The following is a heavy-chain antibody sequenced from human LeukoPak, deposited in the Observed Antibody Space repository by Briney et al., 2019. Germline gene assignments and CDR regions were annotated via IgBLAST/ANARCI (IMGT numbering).Heavy chain of an antibody. D-gene: IGHD2-2*01. Sequence: SETLSLTCTVSGSISGYYWSWIRQPPGKGLECIGYIYTSGSTNYNPSLESRVTISVDTSKNQFSLDLSSVTAADTAVYYCARQKCTSTSCLTKNAFDIWGQGTMLTVSS. V-gene: IGHV4-4*09. CDR1: GSISGYY. J-gene: IGHJ3*02. CDR3: ARQKCTSTSCLTKNAFDI. CDR2: IYTSGST.